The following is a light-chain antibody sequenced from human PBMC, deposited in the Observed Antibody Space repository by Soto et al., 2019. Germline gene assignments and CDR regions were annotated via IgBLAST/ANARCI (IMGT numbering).Light chain of an antibody. J-gene: IGKJ5*01. CDR3: QQHTIWPPGIT. V-gene: IGKV3-11*01. CDR2: DAS. Sequence: EIVLTESPATLSXXXXXXXXXXXXAXQSVSSYLAWYQQKPGQAPRLLIYDASNRATGIPARFSGSGSGTDFTLTISSLEPEDFAVYYCQQHTIWPPGITFGQGTRLEIK. CDR1: QSVSSY.